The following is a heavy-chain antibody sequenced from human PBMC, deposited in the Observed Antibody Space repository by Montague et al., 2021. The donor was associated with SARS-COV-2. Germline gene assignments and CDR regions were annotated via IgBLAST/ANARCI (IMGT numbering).Heavy chain of an antibody. J-gene: IGHJ3*02. CDR1: GGSITGYY. D-gene: IGHD4-23*01. CDR2: IYDGGAG. V-gene: IGHV4-59*01. Sequence: SETLSLTCTVSGGSITGYYWSWLRLSPGKGLEWIAFIYDGGAGNYNPSLGSRVTISTDTSKNQLSLKVNSVTAADTAVNYCVRDHPYGGPRGAYDIWGQGTVVTVSS. CDR3: VRDHPYGGPRGAYDI.